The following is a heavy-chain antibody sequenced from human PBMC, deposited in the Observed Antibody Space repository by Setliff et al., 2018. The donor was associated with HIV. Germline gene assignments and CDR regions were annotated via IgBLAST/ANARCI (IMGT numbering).Heavy chain of an antibody. CDR1: GGTFSYYT. CDR2: IVPLLGVP. J-gene: IGHJ4*02. CDR3: ARDRYSGSSTDY. V-gene: IGHV1-69*04. D-gene: IGHD1-26*01. Sequence: SVKVSCKASGGTFSYYTFTWVRQAPGQGLEWLGRIVPLLGVPDYEQKFQGRVTFTADRSTSTAYMELSSLRDEDTAVYYCARDRYSGSSTDYWGQGTLVTVSS.